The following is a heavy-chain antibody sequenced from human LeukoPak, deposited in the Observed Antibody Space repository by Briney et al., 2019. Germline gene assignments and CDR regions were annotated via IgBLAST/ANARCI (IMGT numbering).Heavy chain of an antibody. D-gene: IGHD3-10*01. CDR1: GGSISSGSYY. CDR3: ARRGKEDY. CDR2: IYTSGST. V-gene: IGHV4-61*02. Sequence: ASQTLSLTCTVSGGSISSGSYYWSWIRQPAGKGLEWIGRIYTSGSTNYNPSLKSRVTISVDTSKNQFSLKLSSVTAADTAVYYCARRGKEDYWGQGTLVTVSS. J-gene: IGHJ4*02.